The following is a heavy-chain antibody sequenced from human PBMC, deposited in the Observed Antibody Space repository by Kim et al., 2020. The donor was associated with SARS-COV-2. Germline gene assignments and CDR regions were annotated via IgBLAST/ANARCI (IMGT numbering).Heavy chain of an antibody. J-gene: IGHJ4*02. CDR1: GYTFACCS. CDR2: VSGATGNS. CDR3: AKERRARVVFYDH. Sequence: ASVKVSCKASGYTFACCSIHWMRQAPGQRLEWMGWVSGATGNSRSSQSLEGRVTMTWDTTANTAYMELSSLRSEDTAIYYCAKERRARVVFYDHWGQGSLVYVSS. V-gene: IGHV1-3*01.